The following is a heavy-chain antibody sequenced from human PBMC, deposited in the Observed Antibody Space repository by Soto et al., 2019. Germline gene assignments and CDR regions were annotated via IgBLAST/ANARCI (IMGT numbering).Heavy chain of an antibody. V-gene: IGHV3-23*01. D-gene: IGHD6-19*01. CDR1: GFTFSDFA. CDR3: AKLRGDGWNFHD. J-gene: IGHJ4*02. Sequence: EVQVLESGGGLVQPGGSLRLSCVASGFTFSDFAMSWVRQAPGKGLEWVSAISGSGDTIYYTDSVKGRFTISRDNSNNTLYLQMHSLRADDTAEYFCAKLRGDGWNFHDWGQGTLVAVSS. CDR2: ISGSGDTI.